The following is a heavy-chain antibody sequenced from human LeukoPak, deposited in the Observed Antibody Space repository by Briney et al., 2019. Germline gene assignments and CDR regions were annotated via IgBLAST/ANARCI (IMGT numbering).Heavy chain of an antibody. Sequence: SSSRSYIYYADSVTGRFTISRDNAKNSLYLQMNSLRAEDTAVYYCARSAGYCSSTSCHIDYWGQGTLVTVSS. D-gene: IGHD2-2*02. CDR3: ARSAGYCSSTSCHIDY. V-gene: IGHV3-21*01. CDR2: SSSRSYI. J-gene: IGHJ4*02.